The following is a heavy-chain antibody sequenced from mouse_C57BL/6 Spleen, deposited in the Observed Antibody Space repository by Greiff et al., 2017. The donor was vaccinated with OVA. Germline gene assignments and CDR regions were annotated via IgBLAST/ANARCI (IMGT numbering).Heavy chain of an antibody. D-gene: IGHD2-1*01. CDR2: IDPENGDT. Sequence: EVQLVESGAELVRPGASVKLSCTASGFNIKDDSMHWVKQRPEQGLEWIGWIDPENGDTEYASKFQGKATITADTSSNTAYLQLSSLTAEDTAVYYCTRYGNGAYWGQGTLVTVSA. V-gene: IGHV14-4*01. CDR3: TRYGNGAY. J-gene: IGHJ3*01. CDR1: GFNIKDDS.